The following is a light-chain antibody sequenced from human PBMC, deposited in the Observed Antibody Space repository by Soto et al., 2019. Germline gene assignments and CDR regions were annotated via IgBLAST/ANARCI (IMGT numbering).Light chain of an antibody. V-gene: IGKV1-39*01. CDR2: AAS. CDR1: QSISRY. J-gene: IGKJ3*01. CDR3: QQSFSIPFT. Sequence: DIQMTQSPSSLSASVGDRVTITCRASQSISRYLYWYQQKPGKAPKVLIDAASSLQSEVPSRFSGSRSGTDFTLTISSLQPEDFATYYCQQSFSIPFTFGPGTKVEIK.